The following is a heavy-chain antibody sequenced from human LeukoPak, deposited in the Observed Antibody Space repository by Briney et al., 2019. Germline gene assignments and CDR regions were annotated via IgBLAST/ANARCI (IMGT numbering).Heavy chain of an antibody. CDR3: VNGQGKTSTPDY. CDR1: GFTFSTYA. Sequence: GGSLSLSCSASGFTFSTYAMHWVRQAPGKGLEFVSAISSNGGSTYYADSVKGRFTISRDNSKNTLYLQMSSLRAEDTAVYYSVNGQGKTSTPDYWGQGTLVTVSS. CDR2: ISSNGGST. V-gene: IGHV3-64D*09. D-gene: IGHD2-2*01. J-gene: IGHJ4*02.